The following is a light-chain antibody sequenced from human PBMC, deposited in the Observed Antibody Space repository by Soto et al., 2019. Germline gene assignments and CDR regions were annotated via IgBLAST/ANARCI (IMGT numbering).Light chain of an antibody. Sequence: ENVLTQTPGTPSLSPGERATLSCRASQGVNRYYLAWYQQKPGQAPRLLIYGASSRATGIPDRFSGSGSGTDFTLTISRLEPEDFGVYYCQQYSSPPLTFGGGTKVDTK. CDR2: GAS. CDR3: QQYSSPPLT. CDR1: QGVNRYY. J-gene: IGKJ4*01. V-gene: IGKV3-20*01.